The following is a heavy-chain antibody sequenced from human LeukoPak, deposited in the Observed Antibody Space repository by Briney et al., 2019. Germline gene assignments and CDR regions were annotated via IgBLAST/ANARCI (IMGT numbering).Heavy chain of an antibody. CDR2: IYYSGST. CDR3: ARDLAYGEGVDWFDP. Sequence: SETLSLTCTVSGGSISSGDYYWSWIRQPPGKGLEWIGYIYYSGSTYYSPSLKSRVTISVDTSKNQFSLKLSSVTAADTAVYYCARDLAYGEGVDWFDPWGQGTLVTVSS. J-gene: IGHJ5*02. D-gene: IGHD4-17*01. CDR1: GGSISSGDYY. V-gene: IGHV4-30-4*01.